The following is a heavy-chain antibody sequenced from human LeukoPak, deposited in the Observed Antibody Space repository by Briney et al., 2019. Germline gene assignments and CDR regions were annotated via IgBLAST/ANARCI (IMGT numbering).Heavy chain of an antibody. J-gene: IGHJ2*01. V-gene: IGHV1-69*04. D-gene: IGHD6-19*01. CDR2: IVPILGIE. Sequence: ASVKVSCKASGGTFSSYGISWVRQAPGEGLEWMGRIVPILGIEENAQKFQGRVTITADKPTSTAYMELSSLRSDDTAVYYCARDSSAVAGTGFFDLWGRGTLVTVSS. CDR3: ARDSSAVAGTGFFDL. CDR1: GGTFSSYG.